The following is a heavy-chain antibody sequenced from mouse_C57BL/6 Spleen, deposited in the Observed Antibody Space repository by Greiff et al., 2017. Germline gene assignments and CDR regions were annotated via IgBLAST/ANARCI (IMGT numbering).Heavy chain of an antibody. CDR2: ISGGGGNT. CDR1: GFTFSSYT. J-gene: IGHJ1*03. D-gene: IGHD1-1*01. V-gene: IGHV5-9*01. CDR3: ARAGYGSSYWYFDV. Sequence: EVHLVESGGGLVKPGGSLKLSCAASGFTFSSYTMSWVRQTPEKRLEWVATISGGGGNTYYPDSVKGRFTISRDNAKNTLYLQMSSLRSEDTALYYCARAGYGSSYWYFDVWGTGTTVTVSS.